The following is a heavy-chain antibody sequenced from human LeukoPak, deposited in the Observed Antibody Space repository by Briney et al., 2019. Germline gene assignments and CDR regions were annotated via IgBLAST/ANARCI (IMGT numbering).Heavy chain of an antibody. Sequence: ASVKVSCKVSGYTLTELSMHWVRQAPGKGLEWMGGFDPEDGETIYAQKFQGRVTMTEDTSTDTAYMELSSLRSEDTAVYYCARPTAEDIVVVVAATVYFQHWGQGTLVTVSS. CDR2: FDPEDGET. D-gene: IGHD2-15*01. CDR3: ARPTAEDIVVVVAATVYFQH. V-gene: IGHV1-24*01. J-gene: IGHJ1*01. CDR1: GYTLTELS.